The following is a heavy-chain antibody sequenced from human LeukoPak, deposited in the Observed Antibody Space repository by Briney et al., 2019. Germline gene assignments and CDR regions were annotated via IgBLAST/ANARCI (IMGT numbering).Heavy chain of an antibody. J-gene: IGHJ5*02. D-gene: IGHD2-2*02. CDR2: IYHSGCT. CDR3: AGSLGYCSSTSCYKSGWFDP. Sequence: KPSETLSLTCAVSGGSIRSGGYSWSWIRQPPGKDLEWIGYIYHSGCTYYNPSLKSRVTISVDRSKNQFSLKLSSVTAADTAVYYCAGSLGYCSSTSCYKSGWFDPWGQGTLVTVSS. V-gene: IGHV4-30-2*01. CDR1: GGSIRSGGYS.